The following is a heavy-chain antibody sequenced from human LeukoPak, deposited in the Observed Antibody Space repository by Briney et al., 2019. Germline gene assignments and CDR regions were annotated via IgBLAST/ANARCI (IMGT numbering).Heavy chain of an antibody. Sequence: GGSLRLSCAASGFTFSKNWMTWVRQAPGKGLEWVANIKQDGSEKYYVDSVKGRFTISRDNAENSLYLQMNSLRAEDTAVYYCARAPEGYTVVTILDFWGQGTLVTVSS. D-gene: IGHD4-23*01. CDR2: IKQDGSEK. CDR3: ARAPEGYTVVTILDF. J-gene: IGHJ4*02. CDR1: GFTFSKNW. V-gene: IGHV3-7*05.